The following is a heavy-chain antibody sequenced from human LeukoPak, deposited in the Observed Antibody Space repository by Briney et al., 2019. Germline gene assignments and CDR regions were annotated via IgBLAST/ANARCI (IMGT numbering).Heavy chain of an antibody. D-gene: IGHD3-3*01. CDR1: GSTFTSYD. CDR2: MNPISGNT. V-gene: IGHV1-8*01. J-gene: IGHJ4*02. CDR3: ARGYNYYDFWSGYPYYDY. Sequence: ASVKVSCKASGSTFTSYDINWVRQATGQGRKWMGWMNPISGNTSYDQKFQRRVTMTRHTTISTDHMEQSSLMSEDTAVDYCARGYNYYDFWSGYPYYDYWGQGTLVTVSS.